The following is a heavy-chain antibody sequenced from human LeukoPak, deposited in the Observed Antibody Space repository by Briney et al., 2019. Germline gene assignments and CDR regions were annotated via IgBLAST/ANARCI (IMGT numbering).Heavy chain of an antibody. CDR2: INTNTGSP. CDR1: GYTFTTYP. V-gene: IGHV7-4-1*02. Sequence: ASVKVSCKASGYTFTTYPINWVRQAPGQGLEWMGWINTNTGSPTYAQGFTGGFVFSLDTSVSTAYLQISSLKAEDTAVYYCARGRGAVAGRVYYFDYWGQGTLVTVSS. J-gene: IGHJ4*02. D-gene: IGHD6-19*01. CDR3: ARGRGAVAGRVYYFDY.